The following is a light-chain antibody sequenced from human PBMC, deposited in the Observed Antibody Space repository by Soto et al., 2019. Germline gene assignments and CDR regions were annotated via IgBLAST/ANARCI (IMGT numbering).Light chain of an antibody. CDR2: RAS. CDR3: QQYNNWPRT. V-gene: IGKV3-15*01. Sequence: EIVMTQSPATLSVSPGERATLSCRASQSVSSNLAWYQQKPGQAPRLLIYRASTRATGIPARFSGGGSGTEFTLTISSLQSEDFALYHCQQYNNWPRTFGQGTKVEIK. J-gene: IGKJ1*01. CDR1: QSVSSN.